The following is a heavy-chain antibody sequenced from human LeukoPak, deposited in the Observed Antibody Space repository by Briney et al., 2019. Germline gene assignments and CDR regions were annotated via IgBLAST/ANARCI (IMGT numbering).Heavy chain of an antibody. CDR1: GFTFSGYG. CDR3: ARGVGSYGNDYNYGMDV. V-gene: IGHV3-30-3*01. Sequence: QPGGSLRLTCAASGFTFSGYGMHWGRQAPGKGLEWVAFISYDGSISNYADSEKGRFTISRDNSKNTLYLQLNSLRTEDTALYYCARGVGSYGNDYNYGMDVWGRGTMVIVSS. D-gene: IGHD5-18*01. CDR2: ISYDGSIS. J-gene: IGHJ6*02.